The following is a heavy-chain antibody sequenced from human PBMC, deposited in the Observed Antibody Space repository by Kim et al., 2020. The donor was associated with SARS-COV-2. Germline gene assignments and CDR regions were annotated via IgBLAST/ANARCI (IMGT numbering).Heavy chain of an antibody. CDR3: AHLLYSSSSYYFDY. Sequence: PSLKSRLTITKDTSKNQVVLTMTNMDPVDTATYYCAHLLYSSSSYYFDYWGQGTLVTVSS. D-gene: IGHD6-6*01. V-gene: IGHV2-5*01. J-gene: IGHJ4*02.